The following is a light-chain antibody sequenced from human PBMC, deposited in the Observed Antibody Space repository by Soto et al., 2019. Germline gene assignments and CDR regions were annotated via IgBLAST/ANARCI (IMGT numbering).Light chain of an antibody. V-gene: IGKV3-20*01. CDR2: GAS. Sequence: EIVLTQSPGTLSLSPGERATLSCRASQIVSSTYLAWFQQKPGQAPRLLIYGASTRATGIPDRFSGSGSGTDFTLTISGLEPEDFALYYCQQYGVAPPLTFGGGTKVDIK. CDR3: QQYGVAPPLT. CDR1: QIVSSTY. J-gene: IGKJ4*01.